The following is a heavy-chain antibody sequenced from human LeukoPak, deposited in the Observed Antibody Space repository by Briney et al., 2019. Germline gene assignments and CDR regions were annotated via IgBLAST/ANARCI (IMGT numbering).Heavy chain of an antibody. V-gene: IGHV3-48*04. Sequence: GGSLRLSCAASGFTFSSYSMNWVRQAPGKGLEWVSYVSSSGSTIYYADSVKGRFTISRDNAKNSLYLQMNSLRAEDTAVYYCARRGYYDILTGYYPEPLYYFDYWGQGTLVTVSS. CDR3: ARRGYYDILTGYYPEPLYYFDY. D-gene: IGHD3-9*01. J-gene: IGHJ4*02. CDR1: GFTFSSYS. CDR2: VSSSGSTI.